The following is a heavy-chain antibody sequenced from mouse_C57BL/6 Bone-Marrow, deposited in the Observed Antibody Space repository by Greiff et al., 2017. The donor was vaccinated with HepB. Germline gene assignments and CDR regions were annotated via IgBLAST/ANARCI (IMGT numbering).Heavy chain of an antibody. V-gene: IGHV1-47*01. CDR1: GYTFTTYP. J-gene: IGHJ4*01. D-gene: IGHD2-4*01. CDR3: ARRGYYDYDGPYAMDY. Sequence: QVQLQQSGAELVKPGASVKMSCKASGYTFTTYPIEWMKQTHGKSLEWIGNFHPYNDDTKYNEKFKGKATLTVEKSSSTVYLELSRLTSDDSAVYYCARRGYYDYDGPYAMDYWGQGTSVTVSS. CDR2: FHPYNDDT.